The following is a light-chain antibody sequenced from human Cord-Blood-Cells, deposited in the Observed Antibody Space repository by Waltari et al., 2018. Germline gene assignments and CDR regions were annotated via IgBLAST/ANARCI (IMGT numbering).Light chain of an antibody. CDR3: QQYISYSPYS. V-gene: IGKV1-5*03. CDR1: QSISSW. J-gene: IGKJ2*03. CDR2: KAS. Sequence: DIQMTQSPSTLSASVGYRVTITCRASQSISSWLAWYQQKPGKAPKLLIYKASSLESGVPSRFSGSGSGTEFTLTISSLQPDDFATYYCQQYISYSPYSFGQGTKLEIK.